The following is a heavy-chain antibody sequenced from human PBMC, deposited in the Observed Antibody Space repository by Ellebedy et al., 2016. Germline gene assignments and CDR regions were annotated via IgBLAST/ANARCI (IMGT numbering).Heavy chain of an antibody. D-gene: IGHD5-12*01. CDR2: IYHSGST. J-gene: IGHJ3*02. CDR3: ARDGYSGYDFYAFDI. Sequence: SETLSLXCTVSGYSISSGYYWGWIRQPPGKGLEWIGSIYHSGSTYYNPSLKSRVTISVDTSKNQFSLKLSSVAAADTAVYYCARDGYSGYDFYAFDIWGQGTMVTVSS. V-gene: IGHV4-38-2*02. CDR1: GYSISSGYY.